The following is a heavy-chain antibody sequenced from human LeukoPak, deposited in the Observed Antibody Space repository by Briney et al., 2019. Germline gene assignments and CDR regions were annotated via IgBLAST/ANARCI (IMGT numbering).Heavy chain of an antibody. J-gene: IGHJ4*02. CDR1: GGSISSYY. V-gene: IGHV4-38-2*02. CDR3: ARAHYYDSSGYYGLDYFDY. Sequence: SETLSLTCTVSGGSISSYYWSWIRQPPGKGLEWIGSIYHSGSTYYNPSLKSRVTISVDTSKNQFSLKLSSVTAADTAVYYCARAHYYDSSGYYGLDYFDYWGQGTLVTVSS. CDR2: IYHSGST. D-gene: IGHD3-22*01.